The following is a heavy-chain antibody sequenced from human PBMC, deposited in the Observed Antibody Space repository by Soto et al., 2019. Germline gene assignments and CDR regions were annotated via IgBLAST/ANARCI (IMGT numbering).Heavy chain of an antibody. D-gene: IGHD6-19*01. Sequence: QVHLVESGGGVVQPGRSLRLSCAASGFTFSSYGMHWVRQAPGKGLEWVALISSDGSSKYYVDSVKGRFTISRDNSKNTLHLQMNSLRAEDTAVYYCAKVEDTSGWAEYFQHWGQGTLVTVSS. CDR3: AKVEDTSGWAEYFQH. CDR1: GFTFSSYG. J-gene: IGHJ1*01. V-gene: IGHV3-30*18. CDR2: ISSDGSSK.